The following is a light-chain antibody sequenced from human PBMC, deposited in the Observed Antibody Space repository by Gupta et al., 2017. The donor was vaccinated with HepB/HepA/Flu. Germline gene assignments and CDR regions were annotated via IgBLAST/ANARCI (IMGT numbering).Light chain of an antibody. CDR1: QSVSTS. CDR3: QHRYTWPTT. V-gene: IGKV3-11*01. J-gene: IGKJ1*01. CDR2: DAS. Sequence: DIVLTQSPATLSLSPGERPTLSCRASQSVSTSLAWYQQKPGQAPRLLIYDASNRVTGIPARFSGGASVTDFTLTIRSLEPEDFAIYYCQHRYTWPTTFGQGTRLEIK.